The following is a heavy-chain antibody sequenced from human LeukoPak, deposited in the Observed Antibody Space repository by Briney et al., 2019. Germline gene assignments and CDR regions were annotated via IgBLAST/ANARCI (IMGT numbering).Heavy chain of an antibody. J-gene: IGHJ3*02. CDR3: ARDQGAAMVLGPNGFDI. CDR1: GGSISSGGYY. CDR2: IYYSGST. Sequence: SETLSLTCSVSGGSISSGGYYWSWIRQHPGKGLEWIGYIYYSGSTYYNPSLKSRVTISVDTSKNQFSLKLSSVTAADTAVYYCARDQGAAMVLGPNGFDIWGQGTMVTVSS. D-gene: IGHD5-18*01. V-gene: IGHV4-31*02.